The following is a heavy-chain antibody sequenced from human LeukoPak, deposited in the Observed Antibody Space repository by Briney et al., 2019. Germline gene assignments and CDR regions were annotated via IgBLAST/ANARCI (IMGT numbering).Heavy chain of an antibody. CDR2: INPNSGGT. D-gene: IGHD3-3*01. V-gene: IGHV1-2*06. CDR1: GYTFTGYY. CDR3: ASARITIFGARSDYGMDV. J-gene: IGHJ6*02. Sequence: ASVKVSCKASGYTFTGYYMRWVRQAPGQGLEWMGRINPNSGGTNYAQKFQGRVTMTRDTSISTAYMELSRLRSDDTAVYYCASARITIFGARSDYGMDVWGQGTTVTVSS.